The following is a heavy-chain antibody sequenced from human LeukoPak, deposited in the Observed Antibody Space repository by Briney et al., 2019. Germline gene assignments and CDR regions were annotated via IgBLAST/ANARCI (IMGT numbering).Heavy chain of an antibody. CDR2: ISWNSGSI. CDR1: GFTFDDYA. V-gene: IGHV3-9*01. J-gene: IGHJ4*02. Sequence: GGSLRLSCAASGFTFDDYAMHWVRQAPGKGLEWVSGISWNSGSIGYADSVKGRFTISRDNAKNSLYLQMNSPRAEDTAVYYCAKATYGDTWIQLWLLDYWGQGTLVTVSS. CDR3: AKATYGDTWIQLWLLDY. D-gene: IGHD5-18*01.